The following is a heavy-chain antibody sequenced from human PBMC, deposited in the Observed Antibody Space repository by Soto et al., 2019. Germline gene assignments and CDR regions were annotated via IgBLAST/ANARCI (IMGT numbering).Heavy chain of an antibody. Sequence: EVLLLVSGGGLVQPGGSRRLSCAASGFIFSSYAMNWVRQAPGKGPEWVSGISGNGGTTNYANSVAGRFTISRDNSKSMVYLQMNSLRVEDTAVYYCAKDRDWYYYDYTRHYETRNPFDSWGQGTLVTVSS. V-gene: IGHV3-23*01. CDR3: AKDRDWYYYDYTRHYETRNPFDS. D-gene: IGHD3-16*01. J-gene: IGHJ4*02. CDR1: GFIFSSYA. CDR2: ISGNGGTT.